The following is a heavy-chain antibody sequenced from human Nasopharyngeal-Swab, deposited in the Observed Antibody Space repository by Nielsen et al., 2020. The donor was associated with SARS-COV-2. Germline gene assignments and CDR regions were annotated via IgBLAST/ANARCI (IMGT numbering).Heavy chain of an antibody. Sequence: RQAPGKGLERIGSIYYSGSTYYNPSLKSRVTISVDTSKNQFSLKLSSVTAADTAVYYCARLDPYSSRDDYWGQGTLVTVSS. V-gene: IGHV4-39*01. J-gene: IGHJ4*02. CDR2: IYYSGST. CDR3: ARLDPYSSRDDY. D-gene: IGHD6-13*01.